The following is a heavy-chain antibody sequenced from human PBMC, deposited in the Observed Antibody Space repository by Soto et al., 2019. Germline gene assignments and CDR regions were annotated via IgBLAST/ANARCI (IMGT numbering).Heavy chain of an antibody. CDR2: IWYDGSNK. Sequence: QVQLVESGGGVVQPGGSLRLSCAASGLTFSSYGMHWVRQAPGKGLDWVALIWYDGSNKYYGDSAKGRFTISRDNSRNTLYLQMNSLRAEDTAVYYCARDYGSGMDCWGQGTLVTVSS. CDR3: ARDYGSGMDC. J-gene: IGHJ4*02. D-gene: IGHD3-10*01. V-gene: IGHV3-33*01. CDR1: GLTFSSYG.